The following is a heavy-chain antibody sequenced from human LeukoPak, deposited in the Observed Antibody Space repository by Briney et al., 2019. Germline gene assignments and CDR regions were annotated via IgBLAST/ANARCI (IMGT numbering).Heavy chain of an antibody. CDR3: ARDSVWGYYGSTRWFDP. D-gene: IGHD3-10*01. CDR1: GYTFTGYY. Sequence: GASVKVSCKASGYTFTGYYMHWVRQAPGQGLEWMGWINPNSGGTNYAQKFQGRVTMTRDTSISTAYMELSRLRSDDTAVYYCARDSVWGYYGSTRWFDPWGQGTLVTVSS. V-gene: IGHV1-2*02. J-gene: IGHJ5*02. CDR2: INPNSGGT.